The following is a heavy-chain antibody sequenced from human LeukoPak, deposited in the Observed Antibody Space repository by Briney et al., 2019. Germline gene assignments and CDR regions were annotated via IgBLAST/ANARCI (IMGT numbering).Heavy chain of an antibody. CDR1: GFTFSSYN. V-gene: IGHV3-21*01. Sequence: PGGSLRLSCAASGFTFSSYNMNWVRQAPGKGLEWVSSISSSSSYIYYADSVKGRFTISRDNAKNSLYLQMNSLRAEDTAVYYCATLVGLGYCSGGSCSWGQGTLVTVSS. CDR3: ATLVGLGYCSGGSCS. J-gene: IGHJ4*02. CDR2: ISSSSSYI. D-gene: IGHD2-15*01.